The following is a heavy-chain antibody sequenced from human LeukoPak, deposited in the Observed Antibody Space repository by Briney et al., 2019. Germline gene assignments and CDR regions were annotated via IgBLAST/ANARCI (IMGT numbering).Heavy chain of an antibody. V-gene: IGHV3-53*01. CDR2: IYSGGST. Sequence: PGGSLRLSCAASGFTVSNNYMSWVRRGAGQGLEWVALIYSGGSTYYADSVKGRFTISRDNSKTTPHFQMNSLRAEDTAVYYCVRNSGELGAWGQGTLVTVSS. J-gene: IGHJ5*02. CDR1: GFTVSNNY. D-gene: IGHD2-21*01. CDR3: VRNSGELGA.